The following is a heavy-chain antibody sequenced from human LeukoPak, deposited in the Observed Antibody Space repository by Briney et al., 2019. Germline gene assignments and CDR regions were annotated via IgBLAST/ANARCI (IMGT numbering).Heavy chain of an antibody. J-gene: IGHJ4*02. V-gene: IGHV3-21*01. Sequence: GGSLRLSCAASGFTFSSYSMNWVRQAPGKGLEWVSSISSSSSYIYYADSVKGRFTISRDNAKNSLYLQMNSLRAEDTAVYYCARDLDRYLRCLDYWGQGTLVTVSS. D-gene: IGHD3-16*02. CDR3: ARDLDRYLRCLDY. CDR2: ISSSSSYI. CDR1: GFTFSSYS.